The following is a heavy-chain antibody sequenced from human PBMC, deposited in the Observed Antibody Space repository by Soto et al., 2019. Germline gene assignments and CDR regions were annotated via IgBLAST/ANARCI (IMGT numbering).Heavy chain of an antibody. D-gene: IGHD2-15*01. CDR1: GDSVSSNSAA. CDR2: TYYRSKWYN. J-gene: IGHJ4*02. V-gene: IGHV6-1*01. CDR3: ARYRCSGGSCYSYFDD. Sequence: PSQTLSLTCAISGDSVSSNSAAWNWIRQSPSRGLEWLGRTYYRSKWYNDYAVSVKSRITINPDTSKNQFSLQLNSVTPEDTAVYYCARYRCSGGSCYSYFDDWGQGTLVTVSS.